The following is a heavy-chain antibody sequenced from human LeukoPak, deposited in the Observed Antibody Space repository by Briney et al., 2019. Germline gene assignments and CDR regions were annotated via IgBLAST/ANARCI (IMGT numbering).Heavy chain of an antibody. J-gene: IGHJ4*02. CDR2: ISAYNGNT. CDR1: GYTFTIYG. CDR3: ARVKGQIAAAGRGDY. D-gene: IGHD6-13*01. V-gene: IGHV1-18*01. Sequence: GASVKVSCKASGYTFTIYGISWVRQAPGQGLEWMGWISAYNGNTNYAQKPQGRVTMTTDTSTSTAYMELRSLRSDDTAVYYCARVKGQIAAAGRGDYWGQGTLVTVSS.